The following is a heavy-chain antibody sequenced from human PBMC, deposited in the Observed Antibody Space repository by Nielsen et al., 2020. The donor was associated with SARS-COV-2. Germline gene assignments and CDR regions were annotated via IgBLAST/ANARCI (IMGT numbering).Heavy chain of an antibody. V-gene: IGHV4-30-2*01. Sequence: TLSLTCAVSGGSISSGGYSWSWIRQPPGKGLEWIGYIYHSGRTYYNPSLKSRVTISVDRSKNQFSLKLSSVTAADTAVYYCARGGRITFGGADDAFDIWSQGTMVTVSS. D-gene: IGHD3-16*01. J-gene: IGHJ3*02. CDR3: ARGGRITFGGADDAFDI. CDR1: GGSISSGGYS. CDR2: IYHSGRT.